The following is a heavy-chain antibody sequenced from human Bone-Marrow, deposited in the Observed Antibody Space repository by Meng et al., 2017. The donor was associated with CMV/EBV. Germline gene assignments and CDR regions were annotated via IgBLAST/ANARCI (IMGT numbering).Heavy chain of an antibody. CDR1: GFTFSSYA. Sequence: GESLKISCAASGFTFSSYAMHWVRQAPGKGLEWVAVISYDGTNKYYADSVKGRFTISRDNSKNTLYLQMNSLRAEDTAVYYCARGSYYYGSGSYYKRAVDIWGQGTMVTVSS. V-gene: IGHV3-30-3*01. D-gene: IGHD3-10*01. CDR2: ISYDGTNK. CDR3: ARGSYYYGSGSYYKRAVDI. J-gene: IGHJ3*02.